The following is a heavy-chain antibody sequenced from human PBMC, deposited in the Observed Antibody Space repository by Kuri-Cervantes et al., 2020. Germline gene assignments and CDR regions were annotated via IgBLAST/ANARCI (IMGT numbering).Heavy chain of an antibody. J-gene: IGHJ4*02. CDR2: IKEDGSEK. D-gene: IGHD3-10*01. Sequence: GGSLRLSCAASGFTFSHYWMSWVRQAPGKGLEWVANIKEDGSEKYYVDSVKGRFTISRDNAKNSLYLQVNSLRAEDTAVYYCARDRGGNFDYWGQGTLVTVSS. V-gene: IGHV3-7*01. CDR3: ARDRGGNFDY. CDR1: GFTFSHYW.